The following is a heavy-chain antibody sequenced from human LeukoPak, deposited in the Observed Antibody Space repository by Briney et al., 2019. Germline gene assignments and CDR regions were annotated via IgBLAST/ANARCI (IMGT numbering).Heavy chain of an antibody. D-gene: IGHD3-3*01. V-gene: IGHV1-69*01. CDR3: ANKLQFLLAFDI. CDR1: GGTFSSYA. J-gene: IGHJ3*02. CDR2: IIPIFGTA. Sequence: SVKVSCKASGGTFSSYAISWVRQAPGQGLEWMGGIIPIFGTANYAQKLQSRVTITADESTSTVYMELSSLRSEDTAVYYCANKLQFLLAFDIWGRGTMVTVSS.